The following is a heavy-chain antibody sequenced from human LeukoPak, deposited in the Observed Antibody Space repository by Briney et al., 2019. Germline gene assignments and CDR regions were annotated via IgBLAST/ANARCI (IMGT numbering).Heavy chain of an antibody. D-gene: IGHD3-10*01. Sequence: SETLSLTCTVSGGSISSGDYYWSWIRQPPGKGLEWIVYIYYSGSTYCNPSLKSRVTISVDTSKNQFSLKLSSMTAADTAVYYCARGLSGGTTGGSGSFDYWGQGTLVTVSS. V-gene: IGHV4-30-4*01. CDR1: GGSISSGDYY. CDR3: ARGLSGGTTGGSGSFDY. J-gene: IGHJ4*02. CDR2: IYYSGST.